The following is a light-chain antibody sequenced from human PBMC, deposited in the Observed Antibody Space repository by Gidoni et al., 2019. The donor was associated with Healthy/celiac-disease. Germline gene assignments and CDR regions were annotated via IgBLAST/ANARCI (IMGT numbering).Light chain of an antibody. V-gene: IGKV3-20*01. J-gene: IGKJ5*01. CDR1: QSVSSSY. CDR2: GAS. Sequence: VLTQSPGTLSLSPGERATLSCRASQSVSSSYLAWYQQKPGQAPRLLIYGASSRATGIPDRFSGSGSGTDFTLTISRLEPEDFAVYYCQQYGSSLFTFGQGTGLEIK. CDR3: QQYGSSLFT.